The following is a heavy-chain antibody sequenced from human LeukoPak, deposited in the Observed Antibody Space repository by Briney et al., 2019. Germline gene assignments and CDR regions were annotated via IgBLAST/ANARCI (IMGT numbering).Heavy chain of an antibody. J-gene: IGHJ4*02. D-gene: IGHD6-6*01. CDR1: GFTFSTYW. Sequence: GGSLRLSCAASGFTFSTYWINWVCQAPGKGLEWVSYIISSSSIIYYADSVKGRFTISRDNAKNSPSLKMKSLRPEDTAVYYCAIVHDGSGIAARPDYFDFWGQGTRVTVSS. CDR3: AIVHDGSGIAARPDYFDF. V-gene: IGHV3-48*04. CDR2: IISSSSII.